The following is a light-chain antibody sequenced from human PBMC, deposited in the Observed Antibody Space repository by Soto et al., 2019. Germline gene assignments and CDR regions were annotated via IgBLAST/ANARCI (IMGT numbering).Light chain of an antibody. CDR1: SSDVGGYNY. CDR2: AVS. Sequence: QSVLTQPPSASGSPGQSVTISCTGTSSDVGGYNYVSWYQQHPGKAPKLMVYAVSKRPSGVPDRFSGSKSGNTASLTVSGPQAGDEADYYCSSYAGSNFYVFGTGTKVTVL. CDR3: SSYAGSNFYV. J-gene: IGLJ1*01. V-gene: IGLV2-8*01.